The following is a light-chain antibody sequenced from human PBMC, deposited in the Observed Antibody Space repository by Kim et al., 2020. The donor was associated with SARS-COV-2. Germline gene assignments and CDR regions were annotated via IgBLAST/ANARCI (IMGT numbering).Light chain of an antibody. CDR3: QEYYSYSWT. CDR1: QSISSR. J-gene: IGKJ1*01. CDR2: EVS. V-gene: IGKV1-5*03. Sequence: SASVGDRVTITCRASQSISSRLAWYQQKAGKAPKLLIYEVSSLESGVPSRFSGSGSGTEFTLTVSSLQPDDSATYYCQEYYSYSWTFGQGTKLEI.